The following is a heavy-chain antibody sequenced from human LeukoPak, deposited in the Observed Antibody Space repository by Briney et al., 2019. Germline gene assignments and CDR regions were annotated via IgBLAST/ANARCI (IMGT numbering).Heavy chain of an antibody. Sequence: PGGSLRLSCTVSGFIFSAYGMHWVRQAPGKGLEWVTAISHDGSYIYYADIVKGRFTISRDNSRNTLYLQMNSLRAEDTAVYYCARGTGDFWSGLEYFQHWGQGTLVTVSS. CDR3: ARGTGDFWSGLEYFQH. CDR1: GFIFSAYG. J-gene: IGHJ1*01. D-gene: IGHD3-3*01. CDR2: ISHDGSYI. V-gene: IGHV3-30*03.